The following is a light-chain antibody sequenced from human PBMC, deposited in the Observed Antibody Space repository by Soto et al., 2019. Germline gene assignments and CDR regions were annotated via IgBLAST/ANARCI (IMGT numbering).Light chain of an antibody. Sequence: EIVLTQSPATLSLSPGERATLSCRASQSVSSSFLAWYQQKVGQAPRLLIYGASNRATGIPDRFSGSGSGTDFTLTISRLEPEDFAVYYCQQYGSSGTFGQGTKVDIK. V-gene: IGKV3-20*01. CDR3: QQYGSSGT. J-gene: IGKJ1*01. CDR2: GAS. CDR1: QSVSSSF.